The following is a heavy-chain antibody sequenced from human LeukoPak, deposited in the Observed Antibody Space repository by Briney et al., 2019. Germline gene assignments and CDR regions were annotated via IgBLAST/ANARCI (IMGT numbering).Heavy chain of an antibody. V-gene: IGHV3-7*01. D-gene: IGHD3-10*01. Sequence: TGGSLRLSCAASGFTFSNAWMSWVRQAPGKGLEWVANIKEDGIEKHYVDSVRGRFTISRDNAKNSLNLQMNSLRAEDTAVYYCARDRGANYYGSLNLFDHWGQGTLVTVSS. CDR2: IKEDGIEK. CDR1: GFTFSNAW. CDR3: ARDRGANYYGSLNLFDH. J-gene: IGHJ4*02.